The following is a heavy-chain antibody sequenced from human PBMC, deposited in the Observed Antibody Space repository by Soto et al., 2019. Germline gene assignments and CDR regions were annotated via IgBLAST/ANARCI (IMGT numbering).Heavy chain of an antibody. J-gene: IGHJ4*02. D-gene: IGHD3-22*01. CDR1: GFTFSNAW. CDR3: TTDPVTMIVVVPSSG. Sequence: GGSLRLSCAASGFTFSNAWMNWVRQAPGKGLEWVGRIKSKTDGGTTDYAAPVKGRFTISRDDSKSTLYLQMNSLKTEDTAVYYCTTDPVTMIVVVPSSGWGQGTLVTVSS. CDR2: IKSKTDGGTT. V-gene: IGHV3-15*07.